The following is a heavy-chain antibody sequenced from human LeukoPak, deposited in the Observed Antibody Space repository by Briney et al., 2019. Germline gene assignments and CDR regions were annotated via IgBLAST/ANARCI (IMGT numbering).Heavy chain of an antibody. Sequence: ASVKVSCKTSGYSFIDYYIHWVRQAPGQGLEWMGWINPNSGGTNYAQKFQGRVTMTRDTSISTAYMELSRLRSDDTAVYYCARAGGIAVAGTYYYYYMDVWGKGTTVTVSS. J-gene: IGHJ6*03. CDR2: INPNSGGT. D-gene: IGHD6-19*01. CDR3: ARAGGIAVAGTYYYYYMDV. CDR1: GYSFIDYY. V-gene: IGHV1-2*02.